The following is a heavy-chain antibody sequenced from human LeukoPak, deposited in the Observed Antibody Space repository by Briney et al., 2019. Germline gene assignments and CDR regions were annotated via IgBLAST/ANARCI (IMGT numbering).Heavy chain of an antibody. D-gene: IGHD1-26*01. CDR2: IYPGDSDT. V-gene: IGHV5-51*01. CDR1: GYSFTSYW. J-gene: IGHJ4*02. Sequence: GESLQISCQGSGYSFTSYWIAWVRQMPGKGLEYMGIIYPGDSDTRYSPSFQGQVTISADKSITTAYLQWSSLKASDTAMYFCARTIRGIVGATPFDFWGQGSLVTVSS. CDR3: ARTIRGIVGATPFDF.